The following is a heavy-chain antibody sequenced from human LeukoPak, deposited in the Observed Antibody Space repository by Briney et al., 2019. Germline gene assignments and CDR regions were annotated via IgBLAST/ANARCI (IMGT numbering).Heavy chain of an antibody. D-gene: IGHD3-22*01. CDR2: ISYDGSNK. V-gene: IGHV3-30*03. J-gene: IGHJ4*02. Sequence: GRSLRLSCAASGFTFSSYGMHWVRQAPGKGLEWVAVISYDGSNKYYADSVKGRFTISRDNSKNTLYLQMNSLRAEDTAVYYCARETNYYDSSGFLDYWGQGTLGTVS. CDR1: GFTFSSYG. CDR3: ARETNYYDSSGFLDY.